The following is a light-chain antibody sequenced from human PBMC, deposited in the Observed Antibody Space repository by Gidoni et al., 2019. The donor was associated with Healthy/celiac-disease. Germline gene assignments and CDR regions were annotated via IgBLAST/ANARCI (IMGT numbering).Light chain of an antibody. CDR2: GNS. Sequence: QSVLTQPPSVSGAPGQRVTISCTGSSSNIGAGYDVHWYQQLPGTAPKLLIYGNSNRPSGVPDRFSGSKSGTSASLAITGLQAEDEADYYCQSYDSSLSGSEVFGGGTKLTXL. CDR1: SSNIGAGYD. V-gene: IGLV1-40*01. J-gene: IGLJ3*02. CDR3: QSYDSSLSGSEV.